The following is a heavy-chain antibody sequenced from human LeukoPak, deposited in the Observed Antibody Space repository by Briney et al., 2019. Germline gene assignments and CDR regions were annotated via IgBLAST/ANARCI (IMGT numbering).Heavy chain of an antibody. Sequence: SETLSLTCTVSGDAITGSSYYWGWIRQPPGEGLEWIGSMYYSGSTYSNPSLKSRVTMSADTSKNQFSLKLSSVSAADTAVYYCARQYYDRTGYYYFDYWDQGTLVSVSS. CDR1: GDAITGSSYY. CDR2: MYYSGST. CDR3: ARQYYDRTGYYYFDY. V-gene: IGHV4-39*01. D-gene: IGHD3-22*01. J-gene: IGHJ4*02.